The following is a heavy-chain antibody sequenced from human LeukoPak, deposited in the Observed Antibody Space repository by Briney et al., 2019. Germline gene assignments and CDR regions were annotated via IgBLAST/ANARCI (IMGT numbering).Heavy chain of an antibody. J-gene: IGHJ4*02. CDR2: IWYDGSNK. D-gene: IGHD6-13*01. V-gene: IGHV3-33*01. Sequence: GGSLRLSCAAYGFTLSSYYMHWVRQAPGKGLEWVTFIWYDGSNKYYADSVKGRFTISRDNSKNTLYLQMNSLRTEDTAVYYCARGFDSSSGIDYWGQGTLVTVSS. CDR1: GFTLSSYY. CDR3: ARGFDSSSGIDY.